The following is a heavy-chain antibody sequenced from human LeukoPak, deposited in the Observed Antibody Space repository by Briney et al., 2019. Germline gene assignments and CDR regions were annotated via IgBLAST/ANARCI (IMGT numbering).Heavy chain of an antibody. D-gene: IGHD6-19*01. CDR3: ARDREGSSGWYNKGDY. CDR1: GYTFTSYG. J-gene: IGHJ4*02. V-gene: IGHV1-18*01. CDR2: ISAYNGNT. Sequence: ASVKVSCKASGYTFTSYGISWVRRAPGQGLEWMGWISAYNGNTNYAQKLQGRVTMTTDTSTSTAYMELRSLRSDDTAVYYCARDREGSSGWYNKGDYWGQGTLVTVSS.